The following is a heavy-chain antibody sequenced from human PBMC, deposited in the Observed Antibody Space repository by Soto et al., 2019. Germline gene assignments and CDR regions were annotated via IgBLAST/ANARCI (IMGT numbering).Heavy chain of an antibody. Sequence: EEQLVESGGGLVQPGGSLTLSCAASGFSFSDYYMEWVRQAPGKGLEWVARSRNKVKSYTTDYAASVKGRFTISRDLSKNSLYLEMNNLKTEETAVYYCSKLEGGWGQGTLVTVSS. CDR2: SRNKVKSYTT. CDR3: SKLEGG. J-gene: IGHJ4*02. D-gene: IGHD3-3*01. CDR1: GFSFSDYY. V-gene: IGHV3-72*01.